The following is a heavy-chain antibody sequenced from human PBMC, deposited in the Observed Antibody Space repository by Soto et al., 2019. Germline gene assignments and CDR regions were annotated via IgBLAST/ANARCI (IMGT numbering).Heavy chain of an antibody. CDR2: INPNSGGT. CDR1: GYTFTGYY. V-gene: IGHV1-2*02. Sequence: QVQLVQSGAEVRKPGASVKVYCKASGYTFTGYYMHWVRQAPGQGLEWMGWINPNSGGTNYAQKFQGRVTMTWDTSVSTAYMELSRLRSDDTAVYYCARDLFVVAGRSDWFDPWGQGTLVTVSS. CDR3: ARDLFVVAGRSDWFDP. J-gene: IGHJ5*02. D-gene: IGHD6-19*01.